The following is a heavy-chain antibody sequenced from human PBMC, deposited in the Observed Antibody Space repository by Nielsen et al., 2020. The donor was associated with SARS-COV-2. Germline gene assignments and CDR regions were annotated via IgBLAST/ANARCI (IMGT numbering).Heavy chain of an antibody. Sequence: GESLKISCAASGFTFSSYWMSWVRQAPGKGLEWVANIKQDGSEKYYVDSVKGRFTISRDNAKNSLYLQMNSLRAEDTAVYYCARERPHYAPWGQGTLSPSPQ. CDR1: GFTFSSYW. V-gene: IGHV3-7*01. CDR2: IKQDGSEK. J-gene: IGHJ5*02. D-gene: IGHD2-2*01. CDR3: ARERPHYAP.